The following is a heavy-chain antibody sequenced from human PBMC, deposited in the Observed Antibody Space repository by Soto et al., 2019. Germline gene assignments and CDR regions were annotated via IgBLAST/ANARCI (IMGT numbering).Heavy chain of an antibody. CDR2: IYPGDSDT. D-gene: IGHD3-3*01. Sequence: GESLKISCKGSGYSFTTSWIGWVRQMPGKGLEWMAIIYPGDSDTRVSPSFRGQVTISVDKSIRTAYLQWSSLKASYTAMYYCATHTPIWSGYYQYCIDFWGQGTLVTVSS. V-gene: IGHV5-51*01. J-gene: IGHJ4*02. CDR1: GYSFTTSW. CDR3: ATHTPIWSGYYQYCIDF.